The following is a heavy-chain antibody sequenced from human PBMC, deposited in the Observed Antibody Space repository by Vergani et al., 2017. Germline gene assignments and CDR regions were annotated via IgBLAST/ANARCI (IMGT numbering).Heavy chain of an antibody. V-gene: IGHV3-43*01. CDR3: AKDKGLGLYYFDY. Sequence: EVQLVESGGVVVQPGGSLRLSCAASGFTFDDYTMHWVRQAPGKGLEWVSLISWDGGSTYYADSVKGRFTISRDNSKNSLHLQMNSLRTEDTALYYCAKDKGLGLYYFDYWGQGTLVTVSS. J-gene: IGHJ4*02. D-gene: IGHD3/OR15-3a*01. CDR1: GFTFDDYT. CDR2: ISWDGGST.